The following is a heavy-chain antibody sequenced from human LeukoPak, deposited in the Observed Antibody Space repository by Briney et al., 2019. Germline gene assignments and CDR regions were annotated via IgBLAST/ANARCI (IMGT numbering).Heavy chain of an antibody. Sequence: GGSLRLSCEDSRFAFNNYEMSWVRQAPGTGLEWVSYIGTTGSPKYYADSVKGRFTISSDNSKNTLYLQMNSLRAEDTAVYYCAREGPKIDYWGQGTLVTVSS. CDR2: IGTTGSPK. CDR3: AREGPKIDY. V-gene: IGHV3-48*03. J-gene: IGHJ4*02. CDR1: RFAFNNYE.